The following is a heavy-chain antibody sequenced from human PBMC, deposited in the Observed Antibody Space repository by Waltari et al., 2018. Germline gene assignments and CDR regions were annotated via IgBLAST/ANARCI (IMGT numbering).Heavy chain of an antibody. D-gene: IGHD7-27*01. CDR2: ISSSGSYI. V-gene: IGHV3-21*06. J-gene: IGHJ4*02. CDR1: GFTFRLFR. Sequence: EVQLVESGGGLVKPGGSLRLSCAASGFTFRLFRMNWVRQAPGRGLEWVSTISSSGSYIYYADSVKGLFTISRDNAKNSVYLQMNSLRVDDTAVYYCTMAPDVPVRPTWGWGQGSLVTVSS. CDR3: TMAPDVPVRPTWG.